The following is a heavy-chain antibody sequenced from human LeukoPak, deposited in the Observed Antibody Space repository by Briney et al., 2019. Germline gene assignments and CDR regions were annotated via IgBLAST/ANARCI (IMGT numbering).Heavy chain of an antibody. CDR2: ISASGGST. Sequence: GGSLRLSCAASGFTFSSYAVSWDRQAPGKGLEWPSGISASGGSTYYAGSVKGRFTISRDNSKNTLYLQMNSLRADDTAVYYCAKDYGDYDFWSGPYCFDYWGQGALVTVSS. J-gene: IGHJ4*02. V-gene: IGHV3-23*01. CDR3: AKDYGDYDFWSGPYCFDY. D-gene: IGHD3-3*01. CDR1: GFTFSSYA.